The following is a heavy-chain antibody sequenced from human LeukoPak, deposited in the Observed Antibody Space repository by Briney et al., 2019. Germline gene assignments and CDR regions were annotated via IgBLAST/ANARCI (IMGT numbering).Heavy chain of an antibody. CDR2: ISSSSGTI. J-gene: IGHJ4*02. Sequence: GVSLRLSCAASGFTFSSYSMNWVRQAPGKGLEWVSYISSSSGTIYYADSVKGRFTISRDNAKNTLYLQMNSLRAEDTAVYYCARERSQLVPFDYWGQGTLVTVSS. CDR1: GFTFSSYS. V-gene: IGHV3-48*04. CDR3: ARERSQLVPFDY. D-gene: IGHD6-13*01.